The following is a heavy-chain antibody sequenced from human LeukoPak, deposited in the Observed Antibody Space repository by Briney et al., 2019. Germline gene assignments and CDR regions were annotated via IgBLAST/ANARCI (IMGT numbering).Heavy chain of an antibody. CDR3: TRDVRYYMDV. CDR1: GGSISSYY. CDR2: IYYSGST. Sequence: PSETLSLTCTVSGGSISSYYWSWIRQAPGKGLEWIGYIYYSGSTNYNPSLKSRVTISVDTSKNQFSLKLSSVTAADTAVYYCTRDVRYYMDVWGKGTTVTVSS. V-gene: IGHV4-59*01. J-gene: IGHJ6*03.